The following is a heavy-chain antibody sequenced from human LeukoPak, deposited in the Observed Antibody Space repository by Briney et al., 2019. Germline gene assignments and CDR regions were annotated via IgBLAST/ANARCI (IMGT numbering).Heavy chain of an antibody. J-gene: IGHJ5*02. CDR3: ARDGGGTSSDPWTPPNWFDP. Sequence: GGSLRLSCAASGFTFSSYWMHWVRQAPGKGLVWVSRINSDGSSTSYADSVKGRFTISRDNAKNTLYLQLNTVRAEDTAVYYCARDGGGTSSDPWTPPNWFDPWGQGTLVTVSS. CDR2: INSDGSST. CDR1: GFTFSSYW. D-gene: IGHD2-2*01. V-gene: IGHV3-74*01.